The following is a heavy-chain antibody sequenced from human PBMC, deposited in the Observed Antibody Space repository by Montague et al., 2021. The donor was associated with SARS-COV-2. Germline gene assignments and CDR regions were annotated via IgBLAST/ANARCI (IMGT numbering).Heavy chain of an antibody. CDR1: GFIFGDYW. CDR2: IKLDGSEE. D-gene: IGHD5-24*01. V-gene: IGHV3-7*01. Sequence: SLRLSCAASGFIFGDYWMSWVRQAPGKGLEWVANIKLDGSEEYYMDSVKGRFTVSRDNARSSLYLQMNNLRADDTAVYYCVRDQSPMGFDYWGQGTLVTVSS. CDR3: VRDQSPMGFDY. J-gene: IGHJ4*02.